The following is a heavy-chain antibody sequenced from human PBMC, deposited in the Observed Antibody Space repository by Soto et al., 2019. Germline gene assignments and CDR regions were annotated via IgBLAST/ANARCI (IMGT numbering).Heavy chain of an antibody. J-gene: IGHJ6*02. V-gene: IGHV4-34*01. D-gene: IGHD6-19*01. CDR1: GGSFSGYY. CDR3: ARNSSGWYGEAGYYGMDV. CDR2: INHSGRT. Sequence: QVQLQQWGAGLLKPSETLSLTCAVYGGSFSGYYWSWIRQPPGKGLEWIGEINHSGRTNYNPSLKSRVTISVDTSKNQLSLKLSSVTAADTAVYDCARNSSGWYGEAGYYGMDVWGQGTTVTVSS.